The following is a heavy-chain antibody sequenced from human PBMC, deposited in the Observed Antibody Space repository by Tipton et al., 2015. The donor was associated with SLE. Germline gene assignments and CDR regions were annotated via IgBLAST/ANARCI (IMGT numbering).Heavy chain of an antibody. V-gene: IGHV4-30-4*08. J-gene: IGHJ4*02. CDR2: IYYSGST. CDR3: AKGLIMITFGGVIVFHPFDY. D-gene: IGHD3-16*02. CDR1: GGSISSSSYY. Sequence: TLSLTCTVSGGSISSSSYYWGWIRQPPGKGLEWIGYIYYSGSTYYNPSLKSRVTISVDTSKNQFSLELSSVTAADTAVYYCAKGLIMITFGGVIVFHPFDYWGQGTLVTVSS.